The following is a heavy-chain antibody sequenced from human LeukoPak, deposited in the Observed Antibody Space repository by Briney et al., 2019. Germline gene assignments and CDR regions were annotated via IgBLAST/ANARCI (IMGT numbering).Heavy chain of an antibody. CDR3: ARGLVVRGVILNWFDL. Sequence: SETLSLTCAVCGGSFSGYYWSWIRQPPGKGLEWIGEINHSGSTNYNPSLKSRVTISVDTSKNQFSLKLSSVTAADTAVYYCARGLVVRGVILNWFDLWGQGTLVTVSS. CDR2: INHSGST. V-gene: IGHV4-34*01. CDR1: GGSFSGYY. J-gene: IGHJ5*02. D-gene: IGHD3-10*01.